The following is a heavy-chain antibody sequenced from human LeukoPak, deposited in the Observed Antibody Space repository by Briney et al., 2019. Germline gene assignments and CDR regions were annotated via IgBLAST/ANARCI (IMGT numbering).Heavy chain of an antibody. J-gene: IGHJ4*02. CDR2: IYYSGST. D-gene: IGHD6-19*01. V-gene: IGHV4-31*03. CDR1: GGSISSGGYY. Sequence: PSQTLSLTCTVSGGSISSGGYYWSWIRQHPGKGLEWIGYIYYSGSTNYNPSLKSRVTISVDTSKNQFSLKLSSVTAADTAVYYCASHSSGPESPADYFDYWGQGTLVTVSS. CDR3: ASHSSGPESPADYFDY.